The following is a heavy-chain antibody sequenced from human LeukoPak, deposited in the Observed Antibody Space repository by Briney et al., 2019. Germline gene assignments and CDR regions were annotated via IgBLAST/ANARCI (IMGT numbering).Heavy chain of an antibody. D-gene: IGHD3-16*01. CDR3: AREQTFPYFDS. Sequence: GGSLRLSCAASGFTFSSYGMHWVRQAPGKGLEWVSVIYSGGSTYYADSVKGRFTISRDNSKNTLYLQMNSLRAEDTAVYYCAREQTFPYFDSWGQGTLVTVSS. V-gene: IGHV3-66*01. CDR2: IYSGGST. CDR1: GFTFSSYG. J-gene: IGHJ4*02.